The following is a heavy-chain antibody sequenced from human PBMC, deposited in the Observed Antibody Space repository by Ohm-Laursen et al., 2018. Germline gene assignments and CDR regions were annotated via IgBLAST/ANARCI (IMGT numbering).Heavy chain of an antibody. Sequence: SLRLSCAASGFTFSSYGMHWVRQAPGKGLEWVAVISYDGSNKYYADSVKGRFTISRDNSKNTLYLQMNSLRAEDTAVYYCARAVIGHIAWFDPWGQGTLVTVSS. CDR3: ARAVIGHIAWFDP. J-gene: IGHJ5*02. D-gene: IGHD2-21*01. CDR1: GFTFSSYG. CDR2: ISYDGSNK. V-gene: IGHV3-30*03.